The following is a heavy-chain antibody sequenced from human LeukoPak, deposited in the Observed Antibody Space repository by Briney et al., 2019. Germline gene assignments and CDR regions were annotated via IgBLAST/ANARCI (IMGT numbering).Heavy chain of an antibody. D-gene: IGHD6-13*01. CDR3: ARDQRRAAGTSDY. Sequence: ASVKVSCKASGGTFSSYTISWVRQAPGQGLEWMGWISAYNGNTNYAQKLQGRVTMTTDTSTSTACMELRSLRSDDTAVYYCARDQRRAAGTSDYWGQGTLVTVSS. CDR2: ISAYNGNT. J-gene: IGHJ4*02. CDR1: GGTFSSYT. V-gene: IGHV1-18*01.